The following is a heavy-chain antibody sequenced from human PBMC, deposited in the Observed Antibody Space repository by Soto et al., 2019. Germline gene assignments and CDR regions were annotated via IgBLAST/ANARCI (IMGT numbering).Heavy chain of an antibody. CDR2: ISGSCGTV. Sequence: GGSLRLSCAASGFTFSSYEMNWVRQAPGQGLEWVSYISGSCGTVYYADSVKGRFTVSRDNAQNSVYLQMNSLRTEDTAVYYCARDLLHYDFWSGYSAYFYYGMDVWGPGTTVTVSS. J-gene: IGHJ6*02. CDR3: ARDLLHYDFWSGYSAYFYYGMDV. D-gene: IGHD3-3*01. V-gene: IGHV3-48*03. CDR1: GFTFSSYE.